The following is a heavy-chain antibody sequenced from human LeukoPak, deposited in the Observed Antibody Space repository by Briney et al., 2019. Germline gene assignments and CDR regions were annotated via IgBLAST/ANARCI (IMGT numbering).Heavy chain of an antibody. CDR1: GFTFSNYG. J-gene: IGHJ4*02. CDR3: ANRYCSGGSCHRDY. CDR2: IQYDGSNK. V-gene: IGHV3-30*02. Sequence: PGGPLRLSRPASGFTFSNYGMHWVRQAPGKGLEWVAFIQYDGSNKYYADSVKGRFTISRDNSKNTLYLQMNSLRAEDTALYYCANRYCSGGSCHRDYWGQGTLVTVSS. D-gene: IGHD2-15*01.